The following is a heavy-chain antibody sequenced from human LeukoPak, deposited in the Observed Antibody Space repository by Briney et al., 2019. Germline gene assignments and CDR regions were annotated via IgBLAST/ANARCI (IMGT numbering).Heavy chain of an antibody. J-gene: IGHJ6*02. V-gene: IGHV1-69*04. CDR3: ASGVAGTRRTKYYYYGMDV. Sequence: SVKLSCKSSGATFSSYAISWVRHAPGQGLEWMGMVIPILGIANYAQKFQCRVTITADKCTSTAYMELSSLRSEDTAVYYCASGVAGTRRTKYYYYGMDVWGQGTTVSVSS. CDR2: VIPILGIA. D-gene: IGHD6-19*01. CDR1: GATFSSYA.